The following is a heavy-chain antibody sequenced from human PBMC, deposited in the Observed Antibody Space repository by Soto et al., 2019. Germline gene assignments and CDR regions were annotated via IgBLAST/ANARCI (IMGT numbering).Heavy chain of an antibody. Sequence: SGGYLRLSCAASGFTFSSYEMNWVRQAPGKGLEWVSYISSSGSTIYYADSVKGRCTISRDNAKNSLYLQMNSRRAEDTAVYYCARVYDFSPGLYYYYGMDVWGQGTTVTVSS. D-gene: IGHD3-3*01. J-gene: IGHJ6*02. CDR3: ARVYDFSPGLYYYYGMDV. V-gene: IGHV3-48*03. CDR2: ISSSGSTI. CDR1: GFTFSSYE.